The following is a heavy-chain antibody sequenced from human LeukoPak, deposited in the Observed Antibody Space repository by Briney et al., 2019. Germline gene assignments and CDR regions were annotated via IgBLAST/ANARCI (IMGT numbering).Heavy chain of an antibody. D-gene: IGHD6-19*01. J-gene: IGHJ4*02. Sequence: ASGKPSCKASGYTVTSYGISWGRRSPGQRREWRGWIGAYNGNTNYAQKLQGRVTMTTDTSPSTAYMELRSLRSDDTAVYYCARAAGVDIAVAGDFDYWGQGTLVTVSS. V-gene: IGHV1-18*01. CDR1: GYTVTSYG. CDR3: ARAAGVDIAVAGDFDY. CDR2: IGAYNGNT.